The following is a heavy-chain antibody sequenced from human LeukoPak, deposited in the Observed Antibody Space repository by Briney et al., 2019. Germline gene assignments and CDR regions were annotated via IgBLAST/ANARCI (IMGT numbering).Heavy chain of an antibody. V-gene: IGHV1-69*05. J-gene: IGHJ6*03. CDR3: ARAHARFGESYYYYMDV. D-gene: IGHD3-10*01. CDR1: GGTFSSYA. CDR2: IIPIFGTA. Sequence: SVKVSCKASGGTFSSYAISWVREAPGQGLEWMGGIIPIFGTANYAQKFQGRVTITTDESTSTAYMELSSLRSEDTAVYYCARAHARFGESYYYYMDVWGKGTTVTVSS.